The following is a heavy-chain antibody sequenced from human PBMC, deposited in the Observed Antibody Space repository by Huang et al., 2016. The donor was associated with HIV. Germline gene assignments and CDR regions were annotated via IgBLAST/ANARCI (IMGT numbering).Heavy chain of an antibody. Sequence: QEQLVESGGGVVRPGRSLRLSCAASGFTFSQFGMHWVGQAPGKGRGWVALSADDGTNKYYGDSLKGRVTVSRDNSKDTVYLQIHSLRADDTAVYYCAKDMSRFLEWVLTVGHNGLEVWGQGTLVTVSS. D-gene: IGHD3-3*01. J-gene: IGHJ3*01. CDR1: GFTFSQFG. CDR2: SADDGTNK. V-gene: IGHV3-30*18. CDR3: AKDMSRFLEWVLTVGHNGLEV.